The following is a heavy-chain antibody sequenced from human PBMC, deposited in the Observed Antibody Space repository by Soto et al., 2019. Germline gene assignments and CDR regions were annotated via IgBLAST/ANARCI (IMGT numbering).Heavy chain of an antibody. V-gene: IGHV1-8*01. CDR1: GYTFTSYD. CDR2: LNPNTGDS. CDR3: ARRAETNGWNGFGADKYYFDF. J-gene: IGHJ4*02. Sequence: GASVKVSCNASGYTFTSYDIYGVRQATGQGLEWMGWLNPNTGDSAYAQKFQGRISVTSDTSINTVHMELSSLRSEDTAVYYCARRAETNGWNGFGADKYYFDFWGQGTLVTVSS. D-gene: IGHD1-1*01.